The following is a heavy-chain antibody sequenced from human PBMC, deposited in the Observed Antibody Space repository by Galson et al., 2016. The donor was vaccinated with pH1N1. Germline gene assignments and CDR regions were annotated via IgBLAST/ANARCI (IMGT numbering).Heavy chain of an antibody. CDR2: IYHSGST. CDR1: GYSIRSGSY. V-gene: IGHV4-38-2*02. CDR3: ARISDGGSDEGEPYYFDL. J-gene: IGHJ4*02. Sequence: ETLSLTCTVSGYSIRSGSYWGWVRQSPGKGLEWIASIYHSGSTYSNVALKSRLSISVDTARNKFSLELGSVTAADTAFYYCARISDGGSDEGEPYYFDLWGQGTLVTVSS. D-gene: IGHD1-26*01.